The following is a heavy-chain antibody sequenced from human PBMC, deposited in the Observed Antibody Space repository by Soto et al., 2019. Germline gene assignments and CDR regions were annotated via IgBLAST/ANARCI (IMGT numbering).Heavy chain of an antibody. J-gene: IGHJ4*02. Sequence: ASVKVSFKASGYTFTSYGISWVRQAPGQGLEWMGCIIAYNRNTNYAQKLQGRVTITTATSTTTAYQALRSLRSEDTAVYYCARDGGPRYHYDSSGYPYWGQGTLVTVSS. CDR1: GYTFTSYG. D-gene: IGHD3-22*01. V-gene: IGHV1-18*01. CDR2: IIAYNRNT. CDR3: ARDGGPRYHYDSSGYPY.